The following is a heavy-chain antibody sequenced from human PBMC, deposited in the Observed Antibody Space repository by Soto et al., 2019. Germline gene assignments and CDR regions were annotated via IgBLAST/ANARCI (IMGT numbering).Heavy chain of an antibody. V-gene: IGHV3-15*07. D-gene: IGHD3-22*01. CDR1: GFTFNNAW. CDR2: IKSKTDGGTT. J-gene: IGHJ4*02. CDR3: TTEIWLLRQKDF. Sequence: EVQLVESGGGLVKPGGSLRLSCAASGFTFNNAWMNWVRQAPGTGLQWVGRIKSKTDGGTTDYAAPVKGRFTISRDDSKNTVYLQMNSLKTEDTAVYFCTTEIWLLRQKDFWGQGTLVTVSS.